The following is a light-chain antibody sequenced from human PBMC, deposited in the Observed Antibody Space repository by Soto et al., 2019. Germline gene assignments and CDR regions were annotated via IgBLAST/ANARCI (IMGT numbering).Light chain of an antibody. CDR2: GAS. V-gene: IGKV3-15*01. CDR3: QQYKDWRT. J-gene: IGKJ1*01. Sequence: IVMTQSPATLSVSPGERATLSCRAIRTIDNKLAWYQQRPGQAPRLLIYGASIRATGIPARFSGSGSGTEFTLTISGLQSEDFGVYYCQQYKDWRTFGQGTKVDIK. CDR1: RTIDNK.